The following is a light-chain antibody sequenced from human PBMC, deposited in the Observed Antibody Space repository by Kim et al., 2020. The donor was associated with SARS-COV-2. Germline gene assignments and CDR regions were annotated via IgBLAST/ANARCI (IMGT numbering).Light chain of an antibody. J-gene: IGLJ3*02. CDR1: VSDVGGYNY. CDR2: DVS. CDR3: SSYTSSSTWV. Sequence: GQSITISCTGTVSDVGGYNYVSWYQHHPGKAPKLMIYDVSKRPSGVSNRFSGSKSGNTASLTISGLQAEDAANYYCSSYTSSSTWVFGGGTQLTVL. V-gene: IGLV2-14*03.